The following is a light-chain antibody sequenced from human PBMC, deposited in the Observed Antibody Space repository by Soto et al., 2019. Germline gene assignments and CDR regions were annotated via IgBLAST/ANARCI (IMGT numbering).Light chain of an antibody. CDR2: DAS. Sequence: DIQMTQSPSTLSASVGDRVAITCRARQNIGSRLAWYQQKPDEAPKLLIYDASSLESGVPLGFGGRGSGPDFTFIISSLQPDDFATSYCQQCTSPFTFGGGTKVEIK. V-gene: IGKV1-5*01. CDR1: QNIGSR. J-gene: IGKJ4*01. CDR3: QQCTSPFT.